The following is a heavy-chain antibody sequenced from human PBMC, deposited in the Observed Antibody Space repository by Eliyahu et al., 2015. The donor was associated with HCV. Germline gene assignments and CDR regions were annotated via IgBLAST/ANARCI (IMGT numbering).Heavy chain of an antibody. D-gene: IGHD6-13*01. CDR3: ARDFSAAAPGGY. CDR2: IWYDGSNK. J-gene: IGHJ4*02. CDR1: GFPFGGNG. V-gene: IGHV3-33*01. Sequence: QVQLVESGGGVVQPGRSLRLSCAASGFPFGGNGMHWVRQAPGKGLEWVAVIWYDGSNKYYADSVKGRFTISRDNSKNTLYLQMNSLRAEDTAVYYCARDFSAAAPGGYWGQGTLVTVSS.